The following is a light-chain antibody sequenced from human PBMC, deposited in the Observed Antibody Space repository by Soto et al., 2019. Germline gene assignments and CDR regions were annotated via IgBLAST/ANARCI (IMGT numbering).Light chain of an antibody. CDR3: KQGYSSPDT. V-gene: IGKV1-39*01. CDR2: AAS. J-gene: IGKJ5*01. CDR1: QSISKF. Sequence: EIHLTQSPSSLSAYVRDRVTITFRASQSISKFLNWYRHDPGKAPKLLVFAASTLQSGVPLRFSGSGSGTDFTLTIDNLQPEDFSTYSCKQGYSSPDTFGKGTRLEIK.